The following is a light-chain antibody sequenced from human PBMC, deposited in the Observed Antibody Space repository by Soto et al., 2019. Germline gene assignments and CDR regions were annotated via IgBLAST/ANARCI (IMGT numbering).Light chain of an antibody. CDR1: QRVSSY. Sequence: EIVLTQSPATLSLSPGERATLSCRASQRVSSYLAWYQQKPGRAPRLLIYDASNRATGIPARFSGSGSGTDFTLTISSLEPEDFAVYYCQQRRNWPLTFGGGTKVDIK. CDR2: DAS. V-gene: IGKV3-11*01. CDR3: QQRRNWPLT. J-gene: IGKJ4*01.